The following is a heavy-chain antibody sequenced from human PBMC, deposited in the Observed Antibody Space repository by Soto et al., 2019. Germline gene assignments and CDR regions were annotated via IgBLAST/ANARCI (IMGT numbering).Heavy chain of an antibody. Sequence: QVHLVQSGAEVKKPGASVKVSCTASGYTFTNFGISWVRQAPGQGLEWMGGISAYNGNTNYAQKFQGRVTMTTDTXXXXXXXXXXXXXXXXXXXXXXARGGTPIDYWGQGTLVTVSS. J-gene: IGHJ4*02. D-gene: IGHD3-16*01. CDR2: ISAYNGNT. CDR3: ARGGTPIDY. CDR1: GYTFTNFG. V-gene: IGHV1-18*01.